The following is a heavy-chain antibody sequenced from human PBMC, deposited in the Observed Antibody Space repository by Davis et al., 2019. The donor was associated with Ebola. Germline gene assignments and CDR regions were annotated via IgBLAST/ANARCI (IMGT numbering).Heavy chain of an antibody. J-gene: IGHJ6*02. CDR3: TTRYCSSTSCFDVVDV. CDR1: GFTFSNAW. Sequence: PGGSLRLSCAASGFTFSNAWMNWVRQAPGKGLEWVGRIKSKTDGGTTDYAAPVKGRFTISRDDSKNTLYLQMNSLKTEDTAVYYCTTRYCSSTSCFDVVDVWGQGTTVTVSS. V-gene: IGHV3-15*07. D-gene: IGHD2-2*01. CDR2: IKSKTDGGTT.